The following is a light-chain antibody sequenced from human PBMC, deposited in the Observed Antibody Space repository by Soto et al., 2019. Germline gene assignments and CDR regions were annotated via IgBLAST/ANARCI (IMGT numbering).Light chain of an antibody. CDR2: DAS. CDR3: QQYNTYWT. CDR1: QNVNNW. V-gene: IGKV1-5*01. Sequence: DIHMTQFPSALSASVGDRVTITCRASQNVNNWLAWYQHKPGKAPQLLIYDASVLETGVPSRFSGSGSGTEFTLAISGLQSDDFATYSCQQYNTYWTFGPGTKV. J-gene: IGKJ1*01.